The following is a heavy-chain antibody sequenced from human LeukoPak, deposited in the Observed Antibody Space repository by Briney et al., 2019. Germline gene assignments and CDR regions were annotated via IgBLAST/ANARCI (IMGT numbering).Heavy chain of an antibody. CDR3: ASRVCTYYYDSSGCGGLDY. V-gene: IGHV1-69*05. CDR2: IIPIFGTA. Sequence: SVKVSCKASGGTFSSYAISWVRQAPGQGLEWMGGIIPIFGTANYAQKFQGRVTITTDESTSTAYMELSSLRSEDTAVYYCASRVCTYYYDSSGCGGLDYWGQGTLVTVSS. CDR1: GGTFSSYA. J-gene: IGHJ4*02. D-gene: IGHD3-22*01.